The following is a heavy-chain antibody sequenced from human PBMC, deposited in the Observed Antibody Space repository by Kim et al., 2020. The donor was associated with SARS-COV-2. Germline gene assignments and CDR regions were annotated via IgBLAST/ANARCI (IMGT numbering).Heavy chain of an antibody. D-gene: IGHD2-8*02. CDR3: ARSSQTGSRHWSGHWPAFAY. J-gene: IGHJ4*02. V-gene: IGHV4-61*01. CDR2: LYDGGST. CDR1: GDSVSSGNYY. Sequence: SETLSLTCTVSGDSVSSGNYYWSWMRQPPGKTLEWIGYLYDGGSTNNDPSLSSRVTMSVDSSKNQFSLSLTSLTAADTAVYYCARSSQTGSRHWSGHWPAFAYWGQGTLVTVSS.